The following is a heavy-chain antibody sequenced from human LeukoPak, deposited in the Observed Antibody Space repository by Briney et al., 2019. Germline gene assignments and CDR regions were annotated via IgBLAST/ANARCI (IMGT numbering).Heavy chain of an antibody. J-gene: IGHJ5*02. Sequence: KPSETLSLTCTVSGGSISSYYWSWIRQPPGKGLEWIGYIYYSGSTNYSPSLKSRVTISVDTSKNQFSLKLSSVTAADTAVYYCARALNDYGDYMVRWFDPWGQRTLVTVSS. D-gene: IGHD4-17*01. CDR1: GGSISSYY. CDR2: IYYSGST. V-gene: IGHV4-59*01. CDR3: ARALNDYGDYMVRWFDP.